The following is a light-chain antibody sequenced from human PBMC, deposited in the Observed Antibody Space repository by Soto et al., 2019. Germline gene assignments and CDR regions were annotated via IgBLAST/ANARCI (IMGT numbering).Light chain of an antibody. Sequence: QSFLSQPPSACVTTGQRATISCSGSSANIGNNYIYWYQQLPGTTPKLLIYKTDQRPSGVPDRFSGSKSGTSGSLAISGLRSEDEADYYCAAWAASLIGWMFGGGTKVTVL. J-gene: IGLJ3*02. CDR3: AAWAASLIGWM. CDR2: KTD. CDR1: SANIGNNY. V-gene: IGLV1-47*01.